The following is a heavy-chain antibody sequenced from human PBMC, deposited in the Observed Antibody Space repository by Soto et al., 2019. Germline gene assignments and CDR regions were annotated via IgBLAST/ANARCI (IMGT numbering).Heavy chain of an antibody. V-gene: IGHV1-2*02. J-gene: IGHJ6*02. CDR1: GYTFTGYY. D-gene: IGHD6-13*01. CDR3: ARDHSSSWAYYYYYGMDV. Sequence: ASVKVSFKASGYTFTGYYMHWVRQAPGQGLEWMGWINPNSGGTNYAQKFQGRVTMTRDTSISTAYMELSRLRSDDTAVYYCARDHSSSWAYYYYYGMDVWGQGTTVTVSS. CDR2: INPNSGGT.